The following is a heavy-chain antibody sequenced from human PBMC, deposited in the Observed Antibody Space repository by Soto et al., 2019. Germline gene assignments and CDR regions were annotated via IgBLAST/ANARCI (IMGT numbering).Heavy chain of an antibody. J-gene: IGHJ6*02. V-gene: IGHV3-74*01. CDR1: GFTFSSYW. D-gene: IGHD3-3*01. CDR3: ARWEDFWSGYYKPPPYYYGMDV. CDR2: INSDGSST. Sequence: GGSLRLSCAASGFTFSSYWMHWVRQAPGKVLVWVSRINSDGSSTSYADSVKGRFTISRDNAKNTLYLQMDSLRAEDTAVYYCARWEDFWSGYYKPPPYYYGMDVWGQGTTVTVS.